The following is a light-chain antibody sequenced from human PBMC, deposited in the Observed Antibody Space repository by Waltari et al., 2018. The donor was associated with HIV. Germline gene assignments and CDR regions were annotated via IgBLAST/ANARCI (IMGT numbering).Light chain of an antibody. CDR1: SSNIGSNT. V-gene: IGLV1-44*01. Sequence: QSVLTQPPSASGTPGQRVTISCSGSSSNIGSNTVSCFQQLPGTAPKPLSYSNHQRPSGVPDRFSGSKAGTSASLAITGLQSEDEADYYCAAWDDSLKGWVFGGGTKLTVL. CDR3: AAWDDSLKGWV. CDR2: SNH. J-gene: IGLJ3*02.